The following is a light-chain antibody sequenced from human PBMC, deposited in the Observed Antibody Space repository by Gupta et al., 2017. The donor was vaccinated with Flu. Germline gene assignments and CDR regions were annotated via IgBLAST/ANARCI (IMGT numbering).Light chain of an antibody. CDR3: QQSSTYPRT. J-gene: IGKJ1*01. CDR1: QDISSW. V-gene: IGKV1-12*01. Sequence: DIQMTQSPSSVSASVGDRVTITCRASQDISSWLAWYQQKPGKAPRLLIYAASTLHRGVPSRFSGNGSGTDFTLTITSLQPEDFATYCCQQSSTYPRTFGQGTKVEVK. CDR2: AAS.